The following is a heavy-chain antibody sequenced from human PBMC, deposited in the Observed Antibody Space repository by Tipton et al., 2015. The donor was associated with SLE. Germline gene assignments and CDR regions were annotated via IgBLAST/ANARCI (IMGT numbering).Heavy chain of an antibody. CDR1: GGSISSSRYY. CDR2: IYHSGTA. CDR3: ARGKYFDY. Sequence: TLSLTCTVSGGSISSSRYYWGWIRQPPGKGLEWIGSIYHSGTAYYNPSLKSRVTISVDTSKNQFSLKLSSVTAADTAVYYCARGKYFDYWGQGTLVTVSS. V-gene: IGHV4-39*07. J-gene: IGHJ4*02.